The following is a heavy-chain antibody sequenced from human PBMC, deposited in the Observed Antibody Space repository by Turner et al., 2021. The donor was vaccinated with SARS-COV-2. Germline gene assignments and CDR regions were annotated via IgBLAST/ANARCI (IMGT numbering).Heavy chain of an antibody. J-gene: IGHJ5*02. CDR3: VVGDYPRRFDP. CDR1: AGSFRSYA. CDR2: IIPIFGTA. V-gene: IGHV1-69*01. Sequence: QVPQVQSGAEVKKPGSSVQVCCKASAGSFRSYAFSWVRQAPGQGLEWMGGIIPIFGTANYAQKFQGRVTITADESTSIDYMELSSLRSEDTAVYYCVVGDYPRRFDPWGQGTLVTVSS. D-gene: IGHD4-17*01.